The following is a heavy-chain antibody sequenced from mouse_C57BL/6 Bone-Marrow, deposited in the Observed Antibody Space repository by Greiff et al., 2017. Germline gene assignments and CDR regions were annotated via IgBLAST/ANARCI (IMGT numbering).Heavy chain of an antibody. CDR1: GYTFTSYG. CDR2: IYPRSGNT. CDR3: ARSFFYYDYDEAWFAY. V-gene: IGHV1-81*01. J-gene: IGHJ3*01. D-gene: IGHD2-4*01. Sequence: VKLQESGAELARPGASVKLSCKASGYTFTSYGISWVKQRTGQGLEWIGEIYPRSGNTYYNEKFKGKATLTADKSSSTAYMELRSLTSEDSAVYFCARSFFYYDYDEAWFAYCGQGTLVTVSA.